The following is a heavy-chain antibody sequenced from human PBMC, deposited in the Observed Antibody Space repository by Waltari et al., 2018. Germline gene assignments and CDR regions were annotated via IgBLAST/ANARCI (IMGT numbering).Heavy chain of an antibody. D-gene: IGHD6-19*01. CDR2: INAGNGNT. CDR3: ARDLDSSGWYMDWFDP. J-gene: IGHJ5*02. V-gene: IGHV1-3*01. Sequence: QVQLVQSGAEVKKPGASVKVSCKASGYTFTSYAMHWVAQASGQRLEWMGWINAGNGNTKYSQKFQGRVTITRDTSASTAYMELSSLRSEDTAVYYCARDLDSSGWYMDWFDPWGQGTLVTVSS. CDR1: GYTFTSYA.